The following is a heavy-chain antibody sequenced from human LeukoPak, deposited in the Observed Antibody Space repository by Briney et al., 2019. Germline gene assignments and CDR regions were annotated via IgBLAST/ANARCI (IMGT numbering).Heavy chain of an antibody. D-gene: IGHD3-22*01. Sequence: ASVKVSCKTSGYTFTDYYIHWVRQAPGQGLEWMGRINANNGGTDYAQKFQGSVTMTGDTSINTAYMELSRLRSDDTAVYYCARELNYYDSSGHYLTYFDYWGQGTLVTVSS. J-gene: IGHJ4*02. CDR3: ARELNYYDSSGHYLTYFDY. CDR1: GYTFTDYY. V-gene: IGHV1-2*02. CDR2: INANNGGT.